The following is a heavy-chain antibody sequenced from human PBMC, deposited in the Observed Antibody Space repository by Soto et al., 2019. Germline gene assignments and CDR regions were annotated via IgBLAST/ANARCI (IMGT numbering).Heavy chain of an antibody. V-gene: IGHV1-46*01. CDR3: ARAGYCSGGTCFHGNCDY. D-gene: IGHD2-15*01. J-gene: IGHJ4*02. CDR1: GYTFTTYY. CDR2: INPNGGST. Sequence: QVQLVQSGAEVKRPGASVKVSCKASGYTFTTYYMHWVRQAPGQGLEWLGIINPNGGSTTYAQKFQGRVTMTRDTSTSTVYLELSSLRSEDTAVYYCARAGYCSGGTCFHGNCDYWGQGTLFTV.